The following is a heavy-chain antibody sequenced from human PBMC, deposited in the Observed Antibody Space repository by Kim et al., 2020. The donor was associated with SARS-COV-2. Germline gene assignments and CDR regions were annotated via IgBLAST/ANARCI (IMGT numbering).Heavy chain of an antibody. CDR2: MNPNSGNT. CDR1: GYTFTSYD. Sequence: ASVKVSCKASGYTFTSYDINWVRQATGQGLEWMGWMNPNSGNTGYAQKFQGRVTMTRNTSISTAYMELSSLRSEETAGYYWSSSIAAAWDWLDPWGQGTL. D-gene: IGHD6-13*01. V-gene: IGHV1-8*01. J-gene: IGHJ5*02. CDR3: SSSIAAAWDWLDP.